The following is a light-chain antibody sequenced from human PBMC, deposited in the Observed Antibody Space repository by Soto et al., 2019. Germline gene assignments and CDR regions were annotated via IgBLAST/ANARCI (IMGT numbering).Light chain of an antibody. CDR2: EVT. V-gene: IGLV2-14*01. Sequence: QSALTQPPSVSGSPGQSITISCTGTSSDVGHYDYVSWYQQHPGKVPKLIISEVTTRPSGVSDRFSGSKSGNTASLTISRLQAEDEAHYYCSSYTTAYTQVFGGGTKVTVL. J-gene: IGLJ3*02. CDR3: SSYTTAYTQV. CDR1: SSDVGHYDY.